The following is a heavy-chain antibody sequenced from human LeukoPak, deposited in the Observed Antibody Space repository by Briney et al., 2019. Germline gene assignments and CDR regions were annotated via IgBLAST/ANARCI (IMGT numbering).Heavy chain of an antibody. CDR3: ASDLGYCSGGSCPPGFDY. J-gene: IGHJ4*02. CDR2: INHSGST. CDR1: AGSISSSSYY. D-gene: IGHD2-15*01. V-gene: IGHV4-39*07. Sequence: SETLSLTCTVSAGSISSSSYYWSWIRQPPGKGLEWIGEINHSGSTNYNPSLKSRVTISVDTSKNQFSLKLSSVTAADTAVYFCASDLGYCSGGSCPPGFDYWGQGTLVTVSS.